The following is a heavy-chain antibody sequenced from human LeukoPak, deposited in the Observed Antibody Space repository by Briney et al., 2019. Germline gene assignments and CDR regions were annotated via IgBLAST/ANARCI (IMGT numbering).Heavy chain of an antibody. V-gene: IGHV4-34*01. D-gene: IGHD6-19*01. CDR2: INHSGST. CDR3: ARGVLSSGWYYDAFDI. J-gene: IGHJ3*02. CDR1: GGSFSGYY. Sequence: SETLSLTCAVYGGSFSGYYWSWIRQPPGKGLEWIGEINHSGSTNYNPSLKSRLTISVDMSKNQFSLKLSSVTAADTAVYYCARGVLSSGWYYDAFDIWGQGTMVTVSS.